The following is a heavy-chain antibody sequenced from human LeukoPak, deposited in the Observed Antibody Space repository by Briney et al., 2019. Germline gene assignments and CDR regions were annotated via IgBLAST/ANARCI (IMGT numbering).Heavy chain of an antibody. V-gene: IGHV4-34*01. CDR3: ALRRRSGYFDY. Sequence: SETLSLTCAVYGGSFSGYYWSWIRQPPGKGLEWIGETNHSGSTNYNPSLKSRVTISVDTSKNQFSLRLSSVTAADTAMYYCALRRRSGYFDYWGQGTLVTVSS. CDR2: TNHSGST. CDR1: GGSFSGYY. D-gene: IGHD1-26*01. J-gene: IGHJ4*02.